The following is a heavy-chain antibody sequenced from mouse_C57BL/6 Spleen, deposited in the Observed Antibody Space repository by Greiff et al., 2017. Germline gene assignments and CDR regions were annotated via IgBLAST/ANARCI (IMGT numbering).Heavy chain of an antibody. V-gene: IGHV1-82*01. CDR3: AKTLYDYDLYYFDY. D-gene: IGHD2-4*01. CDR1: GYAFSSSW. Sequence: VQLQESGPELVKPGASVKISCKASGYAFSSSWMNWVKQRPGKGLEWIGRIYPGDGDTNYNGKFKGKATLTADKSSSTAYMQLSSLTSEDSAVXFCAKTLYDYDLYYFDYWGQGTTLTVSS. J-gene: IGHJ2*01. CDR2: IYPGDGDT.